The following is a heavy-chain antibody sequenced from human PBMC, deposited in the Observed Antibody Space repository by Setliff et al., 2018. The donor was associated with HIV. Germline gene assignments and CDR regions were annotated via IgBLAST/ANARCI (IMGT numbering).Heavy chain of an antibody. CDR2: IDHSGNT. CDR3: ARTRGTTENVFGV. J-gene: IGHJ3*01. Sequence: PSETLSLTCAVYGVSLSGYYWSWIRQPPGEGLEWIGEIDHSGNTNYNPSLKSRVTVSIDTSKNQFSLKLSSVTAADTAMYYCARTRGTTENVFGVWGQGTRVTVSS. CDR1: GVSLSGYY. D-gene: IGHD4-17*01. V-gene: IGHV4-34*01.